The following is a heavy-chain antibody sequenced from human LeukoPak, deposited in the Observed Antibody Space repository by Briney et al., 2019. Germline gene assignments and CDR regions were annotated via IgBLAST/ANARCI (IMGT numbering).Heavy chain of an antibody. V-gene: IGHV4-39*01. CDR2: IYYSGST. CDR1: GGSISSSSYY. J-gene: IGHJ4*02. Sequence: SETLSLTCTVSGGSISSSSYYWGWIRQPPGKGLEWIGSIYYSGSTYYNPSLKSRVTISVDTSKNQFSLKLSSVTAADTAVYYCATLSLIAAAGTWGQGTLVTVSS. CDR3: ATLSLIAAAGT. D-gene: IGHD6-13*01.